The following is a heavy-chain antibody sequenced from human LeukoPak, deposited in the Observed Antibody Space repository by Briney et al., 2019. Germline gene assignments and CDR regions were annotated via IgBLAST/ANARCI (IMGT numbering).Heavy chain of an antibody. CDR2: ISNSGSIT. J-gene: IGHJ4*02. Sequence: GGSLRLSCAASGFTLRADYMSWIPKAPGKGREWISYISNSGSITYYTDSVKGRFTIFRDTTKNSLYLEMNSLRVEDTAVYYCARERGHHFEYWGKGTSDTVFS. CDR1: GFTLRADY. CDR3: ARERGHHFEY. D-gene: IGHD6-25*01. V-gene: IGHV3-11*04.